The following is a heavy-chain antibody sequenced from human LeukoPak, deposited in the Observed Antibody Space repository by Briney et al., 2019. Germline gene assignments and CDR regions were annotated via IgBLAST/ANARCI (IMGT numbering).Heavy chain of an antibody. J-gene: IGHJ4*02. CDR3: ARSGLNWYPPDY. V-gene: IGHV1-2*06. CDR1: GYTFTGYY. CDR2: INPNSGGT. Sequence: ASVKVSCKASGYTFTGYYMHWVRQAPGQGLEWMGRINPNSGGTIYAQKFQGRVTMTRDTSISTAYMELSRLRSDDTAVYYCARSGLNWYPPDYWGQGTLVTVSS. D-gene: IGHD6-13*01.